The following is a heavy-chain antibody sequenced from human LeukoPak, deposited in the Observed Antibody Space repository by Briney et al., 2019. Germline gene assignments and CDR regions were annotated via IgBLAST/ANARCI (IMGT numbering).Heavy chain of an antibody. D-gene: IGHD1-26*01. V-gene: IGHV5-51*01. J-gene: IGHJ4*02. CDR3: AKHGGSGTYTKEFDY. CDR2: IYPGDSDT. CDR1: GYSFSSYW. Sequence: GESLKISCKGSGYSFSSYWIGWVRQMPGKGLELMGIIYPGDSDTRYSPSFQGQVTISADKSISTAYLQWSSLKASDTAMYYCAKHGGSGTYTKEFDYWGQGTLVTVSS.